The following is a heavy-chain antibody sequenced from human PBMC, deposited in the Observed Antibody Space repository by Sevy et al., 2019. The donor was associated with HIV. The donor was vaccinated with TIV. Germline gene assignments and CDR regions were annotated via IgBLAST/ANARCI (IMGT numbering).Heavy chain of an antibody. V-gene: IGHV3-11*06. CDR3: ARVRVVAADYYFDY. D-gene: IGHD6-13*01. CDR1: GFSFSDYY. Sequence: GGSLRLSCAASGFSFSDYYMTWIRQAPGKGLEWVSYISSGSRYTNYADSVKGRFAISIDNAEISLYLQRSSLRAEDTAVYYCARVRVVAADYYFDYWGQGTLVTVSS. J-gene: IGHJ4*02. CDR2: ISSGSRYT.